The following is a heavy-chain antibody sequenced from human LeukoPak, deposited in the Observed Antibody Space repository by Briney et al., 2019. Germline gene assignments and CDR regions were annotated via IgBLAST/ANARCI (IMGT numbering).Heavy chain of an antibody. V-gene: IGHV4-39*01. CDR2: VYYGETT. CDR1: GGSISSTTYY. J-gene: IGHJ6*03. Sequence: ASAALSLTCTVSGGSISSTTYYWAWIRQPPGMGLEWIGSVYYGETTYYNPSLESRVTISVDTSKNQFSLRLNSATAADTAVYYCARHEASYFYYYMDVWGAGTTVIVSS. CDR3: ARHEASYFYYYMDV.